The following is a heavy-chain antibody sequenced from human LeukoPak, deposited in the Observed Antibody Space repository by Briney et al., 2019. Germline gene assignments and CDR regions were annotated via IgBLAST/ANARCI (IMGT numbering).Heavy chain of an antibody. V-gene: IGHV3-23*01. CDR3: ASDGIMITFGGVTPLRAFDY. Sequence: GGSLRLSCVASGFIFSTHAMSWVRLAPGRGLEWVSTISDSGGSTYYTESVKGRFTISRDNAKNSLYLQMNSLRAEDTAVYYCASDGIMITFGGVTPLRAFDYWGQGTLVTVSS. J-gene: IGHJ4*02. D-gene: IGHD3-16*01. CDR1: GFIFSTHA. CDR2: ISDSGGST.